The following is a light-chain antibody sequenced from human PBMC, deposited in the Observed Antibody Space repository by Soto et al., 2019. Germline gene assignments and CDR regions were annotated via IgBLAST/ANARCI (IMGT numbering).Light chain of an antibody. CDR2: SND. CDR3: AAWDGSLNGWV. Sequence: QPVLTQAPSASGTPGQRVTISCSGSSFNIGSNTVSWYQQVPGTAPKLLIYSNDQRPSGVPDRFSGSKSGTSASLAIGGLQSEDEADYYCAAWDGSLNGWVFGGGTKLTVL. V-gene: IGLV1-44*01. J-gene: IGLJ2*01. CDR1: SFNIGSNT.